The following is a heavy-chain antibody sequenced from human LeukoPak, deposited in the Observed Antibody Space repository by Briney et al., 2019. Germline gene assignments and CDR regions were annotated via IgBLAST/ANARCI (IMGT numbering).Heavy chain of an antibody. CDR1: GYTFTLYD. J-gene: IGHJ6*03. V-gene: IGHV1-8*03. CDR3: ARKRCSSSSNYYYMDV. Sequence: ASVKLSCKASGYTFTLYDINWVRQATGQGLEWMGWMNPITGNTGYAQKFRGRVTISKNTSISTAYMELSCLRSEDTAVYYCARKRCSSSSNYYYMDVWGRGTTVTVSS. D-gene: IGHD6-6*01. CDR2: MNPITGNT.